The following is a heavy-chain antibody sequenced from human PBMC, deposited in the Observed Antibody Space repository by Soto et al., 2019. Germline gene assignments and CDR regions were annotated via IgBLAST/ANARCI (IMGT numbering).Heavy chain of an antibody. CDR3: ARGRGYYGSGSYPADYYYYYGMDV. D-gene: IGHD3-10*01. J-gene: IGHJ6*02. V-gene: IGHV1-69*06. CDR1: GGTFSSYA. CDR2: IIPLFGTA. Sequence: QVQLVQSGAEVKKPGSSVKVSCKASGGTFSSYAIRWVRQAPGQGLEWMGGIIPLFGTANDAQKFQGRVTITADKSTSTADIELSSLRSEDTAVYYCARGRGYYGSGSYPADYYYYYGMDVWGQGTTVTVSS.